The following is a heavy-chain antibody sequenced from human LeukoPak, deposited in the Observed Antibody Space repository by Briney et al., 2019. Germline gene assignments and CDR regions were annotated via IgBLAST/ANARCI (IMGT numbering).Heavy chain of an antibody. CDR1: GFTFNSYG. J-gene: IGHJ4*02. Sequence: GGSLRLSCAPSGFTFNSYGFHWVRQAPGKGLEWVAIIWYDGSHKSYADSVKGRFTISRDNSKNTVYLQMNTLRAEDTAVYYCARGTGATDYWGQGTLVTVSS. D-gene: IGHD1-7*01. CDR2: IWYDGSHK. V-gene: IGHV3-33*01. CDR3: ARGTGATDY.